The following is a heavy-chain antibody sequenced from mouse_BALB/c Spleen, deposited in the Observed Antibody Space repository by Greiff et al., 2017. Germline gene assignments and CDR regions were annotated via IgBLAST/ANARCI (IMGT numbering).Heavy chain of an antibody. Sequence: EVQGVESGGGLVKPGGSLKLSCAASGFTFSDYYMYWVRQTPEKRLEWVATISDGGSYTYYPDSVKGRFTISRDNAKNNLYLQMSSLKSEDTAMYYCARDHDGRFFAYWGQGTLVTVSA. CDR2: ISDGGSYT. D-gene: IGHD2-3*01. V-gene: IGHV5-4*02. CDR1: GFTFSDYY. J-gene: IGHJ3*01. CDR3: ARDHDGRFFAY.